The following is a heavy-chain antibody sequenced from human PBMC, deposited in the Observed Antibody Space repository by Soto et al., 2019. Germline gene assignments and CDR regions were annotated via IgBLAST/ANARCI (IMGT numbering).Heavy chain of an antibody. V-gene: IGHV1-18*01. CDR3: AADSYSSSWYWGGHYYYGMDV. Sequence: ASVKVSCKASGYTFTSYGISWVRQAPGQGLEWMGWISAYNGNTNYAQKFQERVTITRDMSTSTAYMELSSLRSEDTAVYYCAADSYSSSWYWGGHYYYGMDVWGQGTTVTVSS. J-gene: IGHJ6*02. D-gene: IGHD6-13*01. CDR1: GYTFTSYG. CDR2: ISAYNGNT.